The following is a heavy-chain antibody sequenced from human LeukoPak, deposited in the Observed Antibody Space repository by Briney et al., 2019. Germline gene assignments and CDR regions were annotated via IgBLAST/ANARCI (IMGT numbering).Heavy chain of an antibody. V-gene: IGHV4-38-2*02. CDR2: IYHSGGT. D-gene: IGHD3-22*01. CDR1: AYSISSAYY. J-gene: IGHJ4*02. Sequence: SETLSLTCIVSAYSISSAYYWGWLRQPPGKRLEWIGSIYHSGGTYYNPSLKSRVIISLDTSKNQFSLKLSSVTAADTAVYYCARAYFDSTGYTRHFGYWGPGALVTVSS. CDR3: ARAYFDSTGYTRHFGY.